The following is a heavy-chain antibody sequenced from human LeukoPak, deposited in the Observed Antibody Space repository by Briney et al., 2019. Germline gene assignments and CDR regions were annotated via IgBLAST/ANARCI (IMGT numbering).Heavy chain of an antibody. CDR1: GGSISSSSYY. CDR2: IYYSGST. CDR3: AGDSEYRKLLGYFDPWGQGTLVTVSSGMDV. Sequence: PSETLSLTCTVSGGSISSSSYYWGWIRQPPGKGLEWIGYIYYSGSTNYNPSLKSRVTISVDTSKNQFSLKLTSVTAADTAVYYCAGDSEYRKLLGYFDPWGQGTLVTVSSGMDVWGQGTTVTVSS. D-gene: IGHD1-14*01. V-gene: IGHV4-61*01. J-gene: IGHJ6*02.